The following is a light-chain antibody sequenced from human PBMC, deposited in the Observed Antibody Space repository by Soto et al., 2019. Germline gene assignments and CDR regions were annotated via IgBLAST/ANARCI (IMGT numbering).Light chain of an antibody. CDR3: QQATNFPV. V-gene: IGKV1-12*01. J-gene: IGKJ1*01. CDR2: AVS. Sequence: DIHMTQSPSSVSASVGERVTITCRASQGISNWFAWYQHKPGKAPRLLIYAVSSLKSGVPSRFSGSGSGTDFTLTISSLQPEDVGTYYCQQATNFPVFGQGTKVEIK. CDR1: QGISNW.